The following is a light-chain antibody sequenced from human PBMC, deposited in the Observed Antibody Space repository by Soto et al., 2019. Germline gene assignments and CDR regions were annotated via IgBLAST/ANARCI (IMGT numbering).Light chain of an antibody. CDR3: QQRGTSPPT. CDR2: DAS. CDR1: QSVTSSY. J-gene: IGKJ2*01. Sequence: EIVLTQSPATLSLSPGERATLSCRASQSVTSSYLAWYQQKPGQAPRLLMYDASNRATGIPGRFSGSGSGTDFTLTISRLEPEDFAVYYCQQRGTSPPTFGQGTKLEIK. V-gene: IGKV3-11*01.